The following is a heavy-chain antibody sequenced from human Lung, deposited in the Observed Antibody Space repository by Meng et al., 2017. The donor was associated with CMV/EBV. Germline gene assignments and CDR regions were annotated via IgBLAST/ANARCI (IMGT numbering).Heavy chain of an antibody. CDR2: IYYSGNT. Sequence: EXXKIPCTVSGYSISSPYYWGWIRQPPGMGLEWIGSIYYSGNTYYNPSLKSRVTISVDTSKNQFSLKLSSVTAADTAVDYCARDRRGSYVTGWGYWGQGXLVTVSS. V-gene: IGHV4-38-2*02. J-gene: IGHJ4*02. D-gene: IGHD3-16*01. CDR1: GYSISSPYY. CDR3: ARDRRGSYVTGWGY.